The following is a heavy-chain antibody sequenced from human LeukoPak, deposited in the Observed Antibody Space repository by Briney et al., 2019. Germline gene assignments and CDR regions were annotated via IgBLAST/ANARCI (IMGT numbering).Heavy chain of an antibody. CDR2: ISYDGSNK. V-gene: IGHV3-30*18. J-gene: IGHJ4*02. D-gene: IGHD3-22*01. CDR1: GFTFSSYG. Sequence: GGSLRLSCAASGFTFSSYGTHWVRQAPGKGLEWVAVISYDGSNKYYADSVKGRFTISRDNSKNTLYLQMNSLRAEDTAVYYCAKVGYYYDSSGIDYWGQGTLVTVSS. CDR3: AKVGYYYDSSGIDY.